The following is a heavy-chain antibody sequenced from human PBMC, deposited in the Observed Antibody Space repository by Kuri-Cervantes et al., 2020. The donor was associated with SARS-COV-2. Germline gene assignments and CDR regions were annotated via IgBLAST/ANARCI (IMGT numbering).Heavy chain of an antibody. CDR3: ASDTRTYYYDSSGYYSDY. Sequence: SQTLSLTCAISGDSVSSNSAAWNWIRQSPSRGLEWLGRTYYRSKWYNDYAVSVKSRITINPDTSKNQFSLQLNSVTPEDTAVYYCASDTRTYYYDSSGYYSDYWGQGTLVTVSS. V-gene: IGHV6-1*01. CDR1: GDSVSSNSAA. D-gene: IGHD3-22*01. J-gene: IGHJ4*02. CDR2: TYYRSKWYN.